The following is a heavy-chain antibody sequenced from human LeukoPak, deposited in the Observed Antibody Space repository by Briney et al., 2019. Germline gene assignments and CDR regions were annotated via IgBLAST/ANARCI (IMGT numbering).Heavy chain of an antibody. CDR2: ISNDGSHI. V-gene: IGHV3-30*18. J-gene: IGHJ4*02. CDR1: GFSFSNYG. D-gene: IGHD6-13*01. CDR3: AKSYSNTWPSPDVDY. Sequence: GGSLRLSCAASGFSFSNYGMHWVRQGPGKGLEWVAVISNDGSHIHYADSEKGRFTISRDSSRNTLYLQMNSLRAEDTAVYYCAKSYSNTWPSPDVDYWGQGTLVTVSS.